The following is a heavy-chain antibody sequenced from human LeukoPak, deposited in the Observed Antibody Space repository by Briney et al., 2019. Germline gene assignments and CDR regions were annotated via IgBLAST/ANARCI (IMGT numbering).Heavy chain of an antibody. D-gene: IGHD3-22*01. Sequence: SETLSLTCTVSGAAISSTSYYWGWLRQSPGKGLEWIGSIFYSGGTYYNPSLKSRVTISVDTSKNQFSLKLSSVTAADTAVYYCARQGGVIGTLNWFDPWGQGTLVTVPS. J-gene: IGHJ5*02. CDR2: IFYSGGT. CDR3: ARQGGVIGTLNWFDP. V-gene: IGHV4-39*07. CDR1: GAAISSTSYY.